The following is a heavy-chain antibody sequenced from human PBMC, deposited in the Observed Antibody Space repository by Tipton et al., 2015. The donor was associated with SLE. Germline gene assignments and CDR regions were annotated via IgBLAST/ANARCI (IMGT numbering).Heavy chain of an antibody. Sequence: LRLSCTVSGGSISSYYWSWIRQPPGKGLEWIGYIYYSGSTNYNPSLKSRVTISVDTSKNQFSLKLSSVTAADAAVYYWARWAGPTVNFDYWGQGTLVTVPS. J-gene: IGHJ4*02. CDR1: GGSISSYY. CDR2: IYYSGST. CDR3: ARWAGPTVNFDY. D-gene: IGHD4-11*01. V-gene: IGHV4-59*01.